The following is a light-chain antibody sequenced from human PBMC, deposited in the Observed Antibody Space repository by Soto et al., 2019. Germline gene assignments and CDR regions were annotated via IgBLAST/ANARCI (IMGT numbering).Light chain of an antibody. CDR2: EVS. J-gene: IGLJ2*01. Sequence: QSVLTQPASVSGSPGQSITISCTGTSSDVGGYNYVSWYQQHPGKAPKLMIFEVSNRPSGVSNRFSGSKSGNMASLTISGLQAEDEAHYYCSSYTSGSTRVVFGGGTKLTVL. CDR3: SSYTSGSTRVV. V-gene: IGLV2-14*01. CDR1: SSDVGGYNY.